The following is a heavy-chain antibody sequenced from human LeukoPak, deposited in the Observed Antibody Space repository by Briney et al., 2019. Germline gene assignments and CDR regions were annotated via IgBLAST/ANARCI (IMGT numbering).Heavy chain of an antibody. J-gene: IGHJ4*02. Sequence: PGRSLRLSCAASGFTFSSYSMNWVRQAPGKGLEWVSSISSSSSYIYYADSVKGRFTISRDNAKNSLYLQMNSLRAEDTAVYYCARVGQQLVRPDYWGQGTLVTVSS. V-gene: IGHV3-21*01. CDR1: GFTFSSYS. CDR3: ARVGQQLVRPDY. CDR2: ISSSSSYI. D-gene: IGHD6-13*01.